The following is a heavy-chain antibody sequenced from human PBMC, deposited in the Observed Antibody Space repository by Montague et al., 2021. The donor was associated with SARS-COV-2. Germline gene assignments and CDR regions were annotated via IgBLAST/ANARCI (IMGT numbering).Heavy chain of an antibody. CDR1: GFTFSSYA. Sequence: SLSLSLSASGFTFSSYAMHWVRQAPGKGLEWVAVISYDGSNKYYADSVKGRFTISRDNSKNTLYLQMNSLRAEDTAVYYCARPERHSGYDFFYYYYGMDVWGQGTTDTVSS. CDR2: ISYDGSNK. V-gene: IGHV3-30*04. CDR3: ARPERHSGYDFFYYYYGMDV. J-gene: IGHJ6*02. D-gene: IGHD5-12*01.